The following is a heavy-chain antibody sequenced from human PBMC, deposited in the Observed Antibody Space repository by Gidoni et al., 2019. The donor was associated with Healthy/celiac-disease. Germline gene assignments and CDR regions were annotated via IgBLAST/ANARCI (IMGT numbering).Heavy chain of an antibody. CDR3: AKDLQQWLVLPYYFDY. CDR1: GFPFSSYA. J-gene: IGHJ4*02. V-gene: IGHV3-23*01. CDR2: ISGSGGST. Sequence: EVQLLESGGGLVQPGGSLRLSWAASGFPFSSYAMSWVRQAPGKGLEWVSAISGSGGSTYYADSVKGRFTISRDNSKNTLYLQMNSLRAEDTAVYYCAKDLQQWLVLPYYFDYWGQGTLVTVSS. D-gene: IGHD6-19*01.